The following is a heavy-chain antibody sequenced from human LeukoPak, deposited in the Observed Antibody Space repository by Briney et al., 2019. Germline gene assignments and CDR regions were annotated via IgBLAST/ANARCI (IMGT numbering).Heavy chain of an antibody. V-gene: IGHV3-11*01. CDR2: TSSSGSTI. J-gene: IGHJ6*03. CDR1: GFTFSDYY. CDR3: AREGLESRSYYYMDV. Sequence: GGSLRLSCAASGFTFSDYYMSWIRQAPGKGLEWVSYTSSSGSTIYYADSVKGRFTISRDNAKNSLYLQMNSLRAEDTAVYYCAREGLESRSYYYMDVWGKGTTVTVSS.